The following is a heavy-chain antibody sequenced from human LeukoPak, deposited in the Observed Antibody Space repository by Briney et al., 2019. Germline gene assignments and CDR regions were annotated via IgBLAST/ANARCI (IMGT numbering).Heavy chain of an antibody. Sequence: SVKVSSKASGGTFSSYAISWVRQAPGQGFEWMGGIIPIFGTANYAQKFQGRVTITTNESTSTAYMELSSLRTEDTAVYYCARMGLSGYDSQNFDYWGQGTLVTVSS. CDR3: ARMGLSGYDSQNFDY. CDR2: IIPIFGTA. J-gene: IGHJ4*02. D-gene: IGHD5-12*01. V-gene: IGHV1-69*05. CDR1: GGTFSSYA.